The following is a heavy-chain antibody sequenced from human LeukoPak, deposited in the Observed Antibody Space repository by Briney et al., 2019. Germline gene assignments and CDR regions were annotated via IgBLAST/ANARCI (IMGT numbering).Heavy chain of an antibody. CDR2: IYYSGNT. CDR3: ARGALLWFGERMEYYFDY. D-gene: IGHD3-10*01. J-gene: IGHJ4*02. CDR1: GGSISSYY. V-gene: IGHV4-59*01. Sequence: PSETLSLTCTVSGGSISSYYWNWIRQPPGKGLEWIGYIYYSGNTNYNPSLKSRVTLSVDTSKNQFSLKLSSMTAADTAVYYCARGALLWFGERMEYYFDYWGQGTLLTVSS.